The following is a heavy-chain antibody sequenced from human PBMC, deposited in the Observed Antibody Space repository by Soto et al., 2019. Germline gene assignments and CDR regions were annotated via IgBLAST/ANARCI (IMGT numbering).Heavy chain of an antibody. J-gene: IGHJ6*03. CDR1: GGTFSSYT. CDR2: IIPILGIA. V-gene: IGHV1-69*04. CDR3: AREGITSKTFYYYYYMDV. D-gene: IGHD1-1*01. Sequence: SVKVSCKASGGTFSSYTISWVRQAPGQGLEWMGRIIPILGIANYAQKFQGRVTITADKSTSTAYMELRSLRSDDTAVYYCAREGITSKTFYYYYYMDVWGKGTTVTVSS.